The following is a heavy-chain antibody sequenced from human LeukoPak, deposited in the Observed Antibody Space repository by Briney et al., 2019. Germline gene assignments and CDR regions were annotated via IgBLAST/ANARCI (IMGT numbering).Heavy chain of an antibody. CDR3: AKDNCSGGSCYSLDY. CDR1: GFTLSSYS. D-gene: IGHD2-15*01. Sequence: GGSLRLSCAVSGFTLSSYSMNWVRQAPGKGLEWVSSISSSSSHIYYADSVKGRFTISRDNAKNSLYLQMNSLRAEDTALYYCAKDNCSGGSCYSLDYWGQGTLVTVSS. CDR2: ISSSSSHI. V-gene: IGHV3-21*04. J-gene: IGHJ4*02.